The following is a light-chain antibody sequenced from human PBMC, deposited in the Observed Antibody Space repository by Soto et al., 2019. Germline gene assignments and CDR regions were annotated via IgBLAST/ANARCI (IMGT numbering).Light chain of an antibody. CDR3: RQYCSSPRLT. Sequence: EIVMTQSPGTLSLSPGERATLSCRASQSVSSSYLACYQQKPGQAPRLLIYGASSRDTGIPNRFSRSESGKDFPLTISRLEPEDFGVYYCRQYCSSPRLTFGEGTRLEIK. V-gene: IGKV3-20*01. CDR2: GAS. J-gene: IGKJ5*01. CDR1: QSVSSSY.